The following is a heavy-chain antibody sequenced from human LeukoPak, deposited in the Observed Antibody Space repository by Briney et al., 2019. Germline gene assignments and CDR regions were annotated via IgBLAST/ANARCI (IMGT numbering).Heavy chain of an antibody. J-gene: IGHJ4*02. D-gene: IGHD3-10*01. CDR3: AREAPTYYYGADY. CDR2: ICTSGST. V-gene: IGHV4-4*07. Sequence: PSETLSLTCTVSGGSISSYYWSWIRQPAGKGLEWIGRICTSGSTNYNPSLKSRVTMSIDTSKNQFSLKRSSVTAADTAVYYCAREAPTYYYGADYWGQGTLVTVSS. CDR1: GGSISSYY.